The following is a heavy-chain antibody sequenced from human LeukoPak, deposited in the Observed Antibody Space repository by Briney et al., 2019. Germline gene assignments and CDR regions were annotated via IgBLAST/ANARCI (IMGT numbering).Heavy chain of an antibody. CDR1: GYSFASYW. CDR3: ARQGKILRYFDWLLSFDY. V-gene: IGHV5-51*01. CDR2: IYPGDSDT. J-gene: IGHJ4*02. Sequence: PGESLKISCKGSGYSFASYWIGWVRQMPGKGLEWMGSIYPGDSDTRYSPSFQGQVTISADKSISTAYLQWSSLKAPDTAMYYCARQGKILRYFDWLLSFDYWGQGTLVTVSS. D-gene: IGHD3-9*01.